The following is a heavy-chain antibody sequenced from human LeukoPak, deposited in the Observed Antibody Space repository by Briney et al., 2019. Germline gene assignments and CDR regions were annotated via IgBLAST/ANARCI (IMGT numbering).Heavy chain of an antibody. J-gene: IGHJ4*02. CDR3: ASSSGYSHSDDY. V-gene: IGHV4-34*01. D-gene: IGHD3-22*01. CDR2: INHSGST. CDR1: GGSFSGYY. Sequence: SETLSLTCAVYGGSFSGYYWSWIRQPPGKGLEWIGEINHSGSTNYNPSLKSRVTISVDTSKNQFSLKLSSVTAADTAVYYCASSSGYSHSDDYWGQGTLVTVSS.